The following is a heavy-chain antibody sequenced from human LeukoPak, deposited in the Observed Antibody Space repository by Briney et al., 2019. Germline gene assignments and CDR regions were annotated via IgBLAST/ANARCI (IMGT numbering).Heavy chain of an antibody. V-gene: IGHV1-2*02. J-gene: IGHJ5*02. CDR1: GYTFTGYY. D-gene: IGHD3-10*01. Sequence: GASVKVSCKASGYTFTGYYMHWVRQAPGQGLAWTGWINPNSGGTNYAQKFQGRVTMTRDPSISSAYMERSRLRSDDTAVYACARDRFTMVRGAPNWFDPWGQGTLVTV. CDR3: ARDRFTMVRGAPNWFDP. CDR2: INPNSGGT.